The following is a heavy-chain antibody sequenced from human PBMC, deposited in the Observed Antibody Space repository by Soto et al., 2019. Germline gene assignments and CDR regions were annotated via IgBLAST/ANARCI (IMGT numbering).Heavy chain of an antibody. V-gene: IGHV1-8*01. CDR1: GYTFSSYD. CDR3: ATSGGGWYLY. D-gene: IGHD6-19*01. Sequence: ASVKVSCKASGYTFSSYDINWVRQATGQGLEWMGWLNPNSGDTGYAQKFQGRVTLTRNTSINTAYIELSSLTSDDTAVYYCATSGGGWYLYWGQ. J-gene: IGHJ4*01. CDR2: LNPNSGDT.